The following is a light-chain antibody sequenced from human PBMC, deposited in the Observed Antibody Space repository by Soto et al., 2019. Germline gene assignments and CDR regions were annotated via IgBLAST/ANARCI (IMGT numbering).Light chain of an antibody. CDR3: QQYGSSGT. J-gene: IGKJ1*01. V-gene: IGKV3-20*01. CDR2: DTS. Sequence: EILFTQHPRALSLSAGHRATLSCRASQSVSRSYLGWYQQKPGQAPRLLISDTSSRATGIPDRFSGSGSGTDFTLTISRLEPEDFAVYYCQQYGSSGTFGQGTKVDVK. CDR1: QSVSRSY.